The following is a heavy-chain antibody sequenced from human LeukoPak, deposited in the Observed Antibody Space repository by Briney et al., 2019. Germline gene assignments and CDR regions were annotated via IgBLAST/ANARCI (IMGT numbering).Heavy chain of an antibody. CDR1: GFTFTSYN. CDR2: ISDGSSYL. CDR3: ARTEYISSPPTYYFDY. D-gene: IGHD6-13*01. V-gene: IGHV3-21*01. J-gene: IGHJ4*02. Sequence: GGSLRLSCAASGFTFTSYNMNWVRQAPGKGLEWVSSISDGSSYLYYADPVKGRFTISRDNAKNSLYLQMNSLRAEDTAVYYCARTEYISSPPTYYFDYWGQGTLVTVSS.